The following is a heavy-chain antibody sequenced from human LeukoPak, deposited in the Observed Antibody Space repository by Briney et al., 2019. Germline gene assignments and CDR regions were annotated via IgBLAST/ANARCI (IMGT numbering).Heavy chain of an antibody. CDR1: GFTFSSYG. CDR3: AKSIARLDY. D-gene: IGHD6-6*01. J-gene: IGHJ4*02. Sequence: GGSLRLSCAASGFTFSSYGMPWVRQAPGKGLEWVAVISYDGSNKYYADSVKGRFTISRDNSKNTLYLQMNSLRAEDTAVYYCAKSIARLDYWGQGTLVTVSS. CDR2: ISYDGSNK. V-gene: IGHV3-30*18.